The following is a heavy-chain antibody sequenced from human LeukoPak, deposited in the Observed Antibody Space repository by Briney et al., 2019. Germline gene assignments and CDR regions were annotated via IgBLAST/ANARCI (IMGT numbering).Heavy chain of an antibody. CDR1: GFTLSTYA. V-gene: IGHV3-23*01. CDR3: AKDLGYCSGGSCYGLDY. D-gene: IGHD2-15*01. Sequence: GGSLRLSCAASGFTLSTYAMSRVRQAPGKGLEWVSAISGSGGSTYYADSVKGRFTISRDNSKNTLYLQMNSLRAEDTAVYYCAKDLGYCSGGSCYGLDYWGQGTLVTVSS. J-gene: IGHJ4*02. CDR2: ISGSGGST.